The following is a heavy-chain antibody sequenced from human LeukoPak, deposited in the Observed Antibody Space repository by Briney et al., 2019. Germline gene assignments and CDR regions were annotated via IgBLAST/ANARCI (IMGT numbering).Heavy chain of an antibody. Sequence: GGSLRLSCAASRFTFSSYAMSWVRQAPGKGLEWVSAISGSGGSTYYADSVKGRFTISGDNSKNTLYLQMDSLRAEDTAVYYCAKGGLIAVAGFYWGQGTMVTVSS. V-gene: IGHV3-23*01. CDR1: RFTFSSYA. CDR3: AKGGLIAVAGFY. CDR2: ISGSGGST. D-gene: IGHD6-19*01. J-gene: IGHJ3*01.